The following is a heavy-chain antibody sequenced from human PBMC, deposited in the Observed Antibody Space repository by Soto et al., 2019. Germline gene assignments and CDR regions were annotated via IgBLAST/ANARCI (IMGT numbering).Heavy chain of an antibody. D-gene: IGHD3-22*01. V-gene: IGHV3-30-3*01. CDR1: GFTFSSYA. J-gene: IGHJ6*02. CDR2: ISYDETDK. Sequence: VQLVDSGGGVVQPGRSLRLSCAASGFTFSSYAMHWVRQAPGKGLEWVAVISYDETDKYYADSVKGRFTISRDNSKNTLYLQMSSLRPEDTAVYYCARDRLYDSNTYYYKYGMDVWGQGTTVTVSS. CDR3: ARDRLYDSNTYYYKYGMDV.